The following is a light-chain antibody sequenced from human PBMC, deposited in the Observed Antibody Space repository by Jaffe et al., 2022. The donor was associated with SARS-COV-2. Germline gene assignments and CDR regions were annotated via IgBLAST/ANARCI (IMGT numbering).Light chain of an antibody. Sequence: QSALTQSASVSGSPGQSITISCTGTSSDVGGYNYVSWYQQHPGKAPKLLIYGVSNRPSGVPDRFSGSKSGNTASLTISGLHTEDEADYYCTSYINSPSAPYVFGPGTKVTVL. V-gene: IGLV2-14*01. CDR2: GVS. J-gene: IGLJ1*01. CDR1: SSDVGGYNY. CDR3: TSYINSPSAPYV.